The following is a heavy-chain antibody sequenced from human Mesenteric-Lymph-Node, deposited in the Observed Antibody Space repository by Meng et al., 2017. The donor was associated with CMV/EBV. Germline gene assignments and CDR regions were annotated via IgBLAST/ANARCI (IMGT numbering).Heavy chain of an antibody. Sequence: SGGTFSSYAISWVRQAPGQGLEWMGGIIPIFGTANYAQKFQGRVTITADESTSTAYMELSSLRSEDTAVYYCARFIAAVGPDWVDPWGQGTLVTVSS. CDR1: GGTFSSYA. J-gene: IGHJ5*02. V-gene: IGHV1-69*01. CDR3: ARFIAAVGPDWVDP. D-gene: IGHD6-13*01. CDR2: IIPIFGTA.